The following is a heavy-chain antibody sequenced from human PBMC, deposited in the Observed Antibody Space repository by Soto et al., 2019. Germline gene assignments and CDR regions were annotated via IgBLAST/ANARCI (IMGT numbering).Heavy chain of an antibody. D-gene: IGHD2-15*01. CDR1: VFTFRSFD. CDR2: IGTIGDT. CDR3: VRGQEVGAHLFDS. V-gene: IGHV3-13*01. J-gene: IGHJ4*02. Sequence: LRLACAASVFTFRSFDFHCVLQPTGKGLEWVATIGTIGDTYYPVSVKGRFTVSRENAKSSVSLQMNSLRVGATAVYFCVRGQEVGAHLFDSWGQGTPVTVSS.